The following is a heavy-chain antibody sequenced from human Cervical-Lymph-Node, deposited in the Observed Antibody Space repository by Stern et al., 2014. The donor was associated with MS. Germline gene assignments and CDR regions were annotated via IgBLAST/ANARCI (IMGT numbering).Heavy chain of an antibody. Sequence: QVQLQESGPGLVKPSETLSLTCTVSGGSISSYYWTWIRQPPGKGLEWIGYIFHSGTTNYIPSLRSRVPASGDPSKTHFPLKLPSVTAADTAVYYCARQSGDFKFDYWGQGTLVTVSS. CDR2: IFHSGTT. CDR1: GGSISSYY. D-gene: IGHD4-17*01. V-gene: IGHV4-59*08. J-gene: IGHJ4*02. CDR3: ARQSGDFKFDY.